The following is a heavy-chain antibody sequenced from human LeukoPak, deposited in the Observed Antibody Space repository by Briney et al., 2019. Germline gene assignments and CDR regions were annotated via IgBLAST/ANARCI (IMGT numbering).Heavy chain of an antibody. D-gene: IGHD1-14*01. CDR1: GFTFSSNY. CDR2: IYSGGSA. Sequence: GGSLRLSCAASGFTFSSNYMSWVRQAPGKGLEWVSVIYSGGSAYYADSVRGRFTISRDNSKNTLYLQMNSLGAEDTAVYYCVQGLHHHTGSDYWGQGTLVTVSS. V-gene: IGHV3-53*01. CDR3: VQGLHHHTGSDY. J-gene: IGHJ4*02.